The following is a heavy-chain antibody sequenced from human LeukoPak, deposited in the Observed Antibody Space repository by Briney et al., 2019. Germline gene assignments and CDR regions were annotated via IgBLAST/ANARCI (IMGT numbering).Heavy chain of an antibody. J-gene: IGHJ2*01. CDR2: IYYSGST. Sequence: PSRTLSLTCTVSGGSISSGGYYWSWIRQHPGKGLEWIGYIYYSGSTYYNPSLKSRVTISVDTSKNQFSLKLSSVTAADTAVYYCAREIEGYFDLWGRGTLVTVSS. CDR1: GGSISSGGYY. CDR3: AREIEGYFDL. V-gene: IGHV4-31*03.